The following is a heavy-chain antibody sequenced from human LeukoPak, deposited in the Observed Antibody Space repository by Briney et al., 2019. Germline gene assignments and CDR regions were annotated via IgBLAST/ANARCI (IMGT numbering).Heavy chain of an antibody. CDR2: INHSGST. CDR1: GGSFSGYY. Sequence: SETLSLTCAAYGGSFSGYYWSWIRQPPGKGLEWIGEINHSGSTNYNPSLKSRVTISVETSKNQFSLKLSSVTAADTAVYYCARGTFAGATGTGGGDFDYWGQGTLVTVSS. V-gene: IGHV4-34*01. D-gene: IGHD1-26*01. J-gene: IGHJ4*02. CDR3: ARGTFAGATGTGGGDFDY.